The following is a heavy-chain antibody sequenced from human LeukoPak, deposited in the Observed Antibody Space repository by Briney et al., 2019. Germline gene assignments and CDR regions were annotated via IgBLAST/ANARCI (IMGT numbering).Heavy chain of an antibody. J-gene: IGHJ6*02. CDR3: ARGRYCSSTSCYSFPYYYYGMDV. V-gene: IGHV4-59*01. CDR2: IYYSGST. CDR1: GGSISSYY. Sequence: PSETLSLTCTVSGGSISSYYWSWIRQPPGKGLEWIGYIYYSGSTNYNPSLKSRVTISVDTSKNQFSLQLSSVTAADTAVYYCARGRYCSSTSCYSFPYYYYGMDVWGQGTTVTVSS. D-gene: IGHD2-2*02.